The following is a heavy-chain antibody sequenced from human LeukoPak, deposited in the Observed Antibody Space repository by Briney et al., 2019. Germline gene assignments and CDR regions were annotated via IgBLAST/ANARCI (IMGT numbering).Heavy chain of an antibody. CDR3: ARRPTLYCSSTSCYLPT. D-gene: IGHD2-2*01. J-gene: IGHJ3*01. CDR1: GGSISSSSYY. V-gene: IGHV4-39*01. CDR2: IYYSGST. Sequence: SETLSLTCTVSGGSISSSSYYWGWIRQPPGKGLEWIGSIYYSGSTYYNPSLKGRVTISVDTSKNQFSLKLSSVTAADTAVYHCARRPTLYCSSTSCYLPTWGQGTMVTVSS.